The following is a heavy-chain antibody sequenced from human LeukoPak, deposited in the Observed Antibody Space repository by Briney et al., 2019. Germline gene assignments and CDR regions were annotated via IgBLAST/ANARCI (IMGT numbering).Heavy chain of an antibody. CDR2: INTDGSST. CDR1: GFTVSKYD. J-gene: IGHJ6*03. D-gene: IGHD2-21*01. V-gene: IGHV3-74*01. Sequence: PGGSLRLSCAASGFTVSKYDMHWVRQAPGKGLVWVSRINTDGSSTSYADSVKGRFTISRDNAKNTLYLQMNSLRAEDTAVYYCASPDSRSTYYYYMDVWGKGTTVTVSS. CDR3: ASPDSRSTYYYYMDV.